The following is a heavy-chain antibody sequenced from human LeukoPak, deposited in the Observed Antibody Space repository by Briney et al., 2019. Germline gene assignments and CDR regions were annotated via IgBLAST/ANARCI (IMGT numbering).Heavy chain of an antibody. D-gene: IGHD1-26*01. V-gene: IGHV1-46*01. CDR2: INPSGGST. CDR1: GYTFTSYY. J-gene: IGHJ4*02. CDR3: ARVGVYSGSQAYFDY. Sequence: ASVTVSCKASGYTFTSYYMHWVRQAPGQGLEWMGIINPSGGSTSYAQKFQGRVTMTRDMSTSTVYMELSSLRSEDTAVYYCARVGVYSGSQAYFDYWGQGTLVTVSS.